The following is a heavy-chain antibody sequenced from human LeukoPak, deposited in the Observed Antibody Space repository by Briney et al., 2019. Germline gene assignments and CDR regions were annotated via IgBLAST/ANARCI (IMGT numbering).Heavy chain of an antibody. D-gene: IGHD4-17*01. Sequence: GASVKVSCKASGYTFTGDYIHWVRQAPGQGLEWMGCINPNSGGTNYAQKFQGRVTMTSDTSISTAYMELSRLRSDDTAVYYCAREGSYGDFDYWGEGTLVTVSS. CDR1: GYTFTGDY. CDR3: AREGSYGDFDY. J-gene: IGHJ4*02. CDR2: INPNSGGT. V-gene: IGHV1-2*02.